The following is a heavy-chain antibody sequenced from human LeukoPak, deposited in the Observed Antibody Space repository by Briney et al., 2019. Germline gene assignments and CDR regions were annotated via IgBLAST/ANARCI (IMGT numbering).Heavy chain of an antibody. J-gene: IGHJ4*02. V-gene: IGHV4-34*01. Sequence: SETLSLTCAVYSGSFSGYYWSWIRQPPGKGLEWIGEINHSGSTNYNPSLKSRVTISVDTSKNQFSLKLSSVTAADTAVYYCARDGRLAYWGQGTLVTVSS. CDR3: ARDGRLAY. CDR2: INHSGST. CDR1: SGSFSGYY. D-gene: IGHD2-8*01.